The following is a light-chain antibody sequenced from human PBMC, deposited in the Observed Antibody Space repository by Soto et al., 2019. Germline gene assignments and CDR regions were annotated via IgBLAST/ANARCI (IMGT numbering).Light chain of an antibody. CDR1: QSVSAY. J-gene: IGKJ4*01. CDR2: DAS. V-gene: IGKV3-11*01. CDR3: QQRSNWPPT. Sequence: EIVLTQSPATLSLSPGERATLSCRASQSVSAYLAWYQQKPGQAPRLLIYDASNRATGIPARFSGSGSGTDFTRANSSLEPEDFAVYYCQQRSNWPPTFGGGTKVEI.